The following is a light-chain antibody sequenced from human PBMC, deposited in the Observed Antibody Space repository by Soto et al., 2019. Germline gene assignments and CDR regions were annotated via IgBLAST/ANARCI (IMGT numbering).Light chain of an antibody. J-gene: IGLJ2*01. CDR1: SSDVGGYNY. Sequence: QSVLTQPPSASGSPGQSVTISCTGTSSDVGGYNYVSWYQQHPGKAPKLMIYEVNKRPSGVPDRFSGSKSGNTASLTVSGLQAEDEADYYCSSYTSSSTLEVVFGGGTKLTVL. V-gene: IGLV2-8*01. CDR2: EVN. CDR3: SSYTSSSTLEVV.